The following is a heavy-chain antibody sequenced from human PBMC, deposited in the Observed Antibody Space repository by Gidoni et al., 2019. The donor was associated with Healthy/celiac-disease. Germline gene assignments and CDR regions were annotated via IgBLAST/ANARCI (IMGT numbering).Heavy chain of an antibody. J-gene: IGHJ3*02. V-gene: IGHV3-30*18. D-gene: IGHD3-3*01. CDR1: GFTFSSYG. CDR2: ISYDGSNK. CDR3: AKETNRGHYFWSGPDDAFDI. Sequence: QVQLVESGGGVVQPGRSLRLSCAASGFTFSSYGMHWVRQAPGKGLEWVAVISYDGSNKYYADSVKGRFTISRDNSKNTLYLQMNSLRAEDTAVYYCAKETNRGHYFWSGPDDAFDIWGQGTMVTVSS.